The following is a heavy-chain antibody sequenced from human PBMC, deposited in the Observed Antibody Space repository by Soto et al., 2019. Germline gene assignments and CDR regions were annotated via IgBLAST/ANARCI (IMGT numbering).Heavy chain of an antibody. V-gene: IGHV4-39*01. D-gene: IGHD6-19*01. CDR1: GGSISSSSYY. Sequence: SETLSLTCTVSGGSISSSSYYWGWIRQPPGKGLEWIGSIYYSGSTYYNPSLKSRVTISVDTSKNQFSLKLSSVTAADTAVYYCARQAEQWLVSYWGQGTLVTVSS. CDR3: ARQAEQWLVSY. J-gene: IGHJ4*02. CDR2: IYYSGST.